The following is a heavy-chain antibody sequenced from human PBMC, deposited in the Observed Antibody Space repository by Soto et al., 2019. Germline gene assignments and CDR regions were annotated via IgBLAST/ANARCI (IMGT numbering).Heavy chain of an antibody. D-gene: IGHD3-10*01. Sequence: GSLRLSCAASGFTFSNYWMTWVRQAPGKGLEWVANIKQDGSEKYYVDSVKGRSTISRDNAKNSVYLHMDSLRVEDTAVYYCARVEGGYYGSGSYGFDYWGQGSLVTVSS. J-gene: IGHJ4*02. V-gene: IGHV3-7*01. CDR1: GFTFSNYW. CDR2: IKQDGSEK. CDR3: ARVEGGYYGSGSYGFDY.